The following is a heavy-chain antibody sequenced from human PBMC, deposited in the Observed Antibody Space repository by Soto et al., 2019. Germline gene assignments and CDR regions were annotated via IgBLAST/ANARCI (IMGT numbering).Heavy chain of an antibody. V-gene: IGHV4-31*03. CDR2: IYYSGST. D-gene: IGHD6-13*01. CDR1: GGSISSGGYY. Sequence: QVQLQESGPGLVKPSQTLSLTCTVSGGSISSGGYYWSWIRQHPGKGLEWIGYIYYSGSTYYNPSRKSRVTISVDTAKNQCSLKLRSVTAADTAVYYCARSAAAGTFYFDYWGQGTLVTVSS. CDR3: ARSAAAGTFYFDY. J-gene: IGHJ4*02.